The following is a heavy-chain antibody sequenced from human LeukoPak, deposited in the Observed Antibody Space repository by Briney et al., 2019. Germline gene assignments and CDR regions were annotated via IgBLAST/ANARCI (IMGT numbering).Heavy chain of an antibody. J-gene: IGHJ6*03. CDR1: GFTFSSYA. V-gene: IGHV3-23*01. Sequence: GGSLRLSCAASGFTFSSYAMSWVRQAPGKGLEWVSAISGSGGSTYYADSVKGRFTISRDNAKNSLYLQMNSLRAEDTAVYYCARAPPAVYYYYMDVWGKGTTVTVSS. CDR3: ARAPPAVYYYYMDV. CDR2: ISGSGGST.